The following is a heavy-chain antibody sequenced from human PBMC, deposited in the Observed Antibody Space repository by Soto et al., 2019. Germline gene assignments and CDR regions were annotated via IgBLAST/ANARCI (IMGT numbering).Heavy chain of an antibody. D-gene: IGHD2-21*02. Sequence: QVQVVQSRTEVKKPGASVKVSCKTSGYTFTDYDINWVRQTTGQGLEWMGWMSPDSGNAGYAQKSQGRVTMTSNTSTSTAYMELRSLRYEDTAMYYCEVTAGYWGQGTMVPVSS. CDR1: GYTFTDYD. CDR2: MSPDSGNA. CDR3: EVTAGY. V-gene: IGHV1-8*01. J-gene: IGHJ4*02.